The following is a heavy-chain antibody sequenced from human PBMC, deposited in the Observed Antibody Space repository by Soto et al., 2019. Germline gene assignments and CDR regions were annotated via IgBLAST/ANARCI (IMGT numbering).Heavy chain of an antibody. Sequence: GGSLRLSCAASGFTFRTYGMHWVRQAPGKGLEWVSAISDGGSSTYYADSVKGRFTISRDNSKNTLYLQMNSLRAEDTAVYYCAKALAPVTTPFDYWGQGTQVTVSS. J-gene: IGHJ4*02. D-gene: IGHD4-17*01. V-gene: IGHV3-23*01. CDR1: GFTFRTYG. CDR3: AKALAPVTTPFDY. CDR2: ISDGGSST.